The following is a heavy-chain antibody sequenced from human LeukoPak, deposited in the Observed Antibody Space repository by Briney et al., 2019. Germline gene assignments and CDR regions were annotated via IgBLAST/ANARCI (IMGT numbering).Heavy chain of an antibody. CDR3: ASLGYCSSNSCYEDC. D-gene: IGHD2-2*01. CDR1: GFTFSSYG. V-gene: IGHV3-33*01. J-gene: IGHJ4*02. CDR2: IWNDGSNQ. Sequence: GGSLRLSCAASGFTFSSYGMHWVRQAPGKGLEWVVVIWNDGSNQYYADSVKGRFTISRDNSKNTLYLQMNSLRAEDTAVYYCASLGYCSSNSCYEDCWGQGTLVTVSS.